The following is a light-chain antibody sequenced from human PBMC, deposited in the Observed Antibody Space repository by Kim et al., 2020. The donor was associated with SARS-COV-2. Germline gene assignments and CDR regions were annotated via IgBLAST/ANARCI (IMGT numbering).Light chain of an antibody. Sequence: SSGGDRVTITCRASQDIATSLAWYQQKPGKVPQVLIYAASTLQSGVPSRFSGSGSGTEFTLTISSLQAEDVATYYCQKYSSAPWTFGPGTKVDIK. CDR2: AAS. CDR3: QKYSSAPWT. J-gene: IGKJ1*01. V-gene: IGKV1-27*01. CDR1: QDIATS.